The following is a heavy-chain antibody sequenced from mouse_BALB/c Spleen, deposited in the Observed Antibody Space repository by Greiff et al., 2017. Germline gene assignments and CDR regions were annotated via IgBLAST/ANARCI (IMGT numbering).Heavy chain of an antibody. CDR2: ISSGGSYT. CDR1: GFTFSSYA. Sequence: EGMLVESGGGLVKPGGSLKLSCAASGFTFSSYAMSWVRQTPEKRLEWVATISSGGSYTYYPDSVKGRFTISRDNAKNTLYLQMSSLRSEDTAMYYCARHGAKGYFDVWGAGTTVTVSS. J-gene: IGHJ1*01. CDR3: ARHGAKGYFDV. V-gene: IGHV5-9-3*01.